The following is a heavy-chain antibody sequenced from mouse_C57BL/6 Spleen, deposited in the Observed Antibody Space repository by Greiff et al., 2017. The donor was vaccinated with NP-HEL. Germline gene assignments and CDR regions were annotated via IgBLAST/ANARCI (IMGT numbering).Heavy chain of an antibody. J-gene: IGHJ1*03. CDR3: TRDGGSTVFYWYFDV. CDR1: GFTFSSYA. V-gene: IGHV5-9-1*02. CDR2: ISSGGDYI. Sequence: EVMLVESGEGLVKPGGSLKLSCAASGFTFSSYAMSWVRQTPEKRLEWVAYISSGGDYIYYADTVKGRFTISRDNARNTLYLQMSSLKSEDTAMYYCTRDGGSTVFYWYFDVWGTGTTVTVSS. D-gene: IGHD1-1*02.